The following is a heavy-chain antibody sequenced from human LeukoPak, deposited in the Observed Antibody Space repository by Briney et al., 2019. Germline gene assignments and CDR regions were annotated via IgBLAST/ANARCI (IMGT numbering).Heavy chain of an antibody. J-gene: IGHJ5*02. V-gene: IGHV1-18*01. CDR3: ARVLTMVRGAFNWFDP. CDR2: ISAYNGNT. Sequence: GASVKVSCKASGYTFTSYGISWVRKAPGQGLEWVGWISAYNGNTNYAQKLQGRVTMTTDTSTSTAYMELRSLRSDDTAVYYCARVLTMVRGAFNWFDPWGQGTLVTVSS. D-gene: IGHD3-10*01. CDR1: GYTFTSYG.